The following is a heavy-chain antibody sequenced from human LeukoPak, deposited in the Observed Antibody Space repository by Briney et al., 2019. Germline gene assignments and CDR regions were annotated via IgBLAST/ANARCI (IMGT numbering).Heavy chain of an antibody. J-gene: IGHJ4*02. CDR1: GFTVSSNY. V-gene: IGHV3-66*01. D-gene: IGHD3-10*01. CDR3: ASITMVRGVES. Sequence: GGSLRLSCAASGFTVSSNYMSWVRQAPGKGLEWVSVIYSGGSTYYADSVKGRFTISRDNSKNTLYLRMNSLRAEDTAVYYCASITMVRGVESWGQGTLVTVSS. CDR2: IYSGGST.